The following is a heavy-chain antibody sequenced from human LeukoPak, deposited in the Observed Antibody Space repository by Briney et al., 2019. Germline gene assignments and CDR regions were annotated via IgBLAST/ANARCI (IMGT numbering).Heavy chain of an antibody. J-gene: IGHJ4*01. CDR2: INPNSGGK. CDR3: ATDLGSSWIY. CDR1: GYTFTGYY. D-gene: IGHD6-13*01. Sequence: ASVKVSCKASGYTFTGYYLHWVRQAPGQGLEWMGWINPNSGGKNYAQKFQGRVTMTRDTSISTAYMELSRLSSDDTAVYYCATDLGSSWIYWGQGTLVTVSS. V-gene: IGHV1-2*02.